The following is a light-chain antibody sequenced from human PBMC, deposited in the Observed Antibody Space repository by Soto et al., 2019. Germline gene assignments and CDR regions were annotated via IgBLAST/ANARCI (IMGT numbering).Light chain of an antibody. V-gene: IGKV1-5*01. J-gene: IGKJ1*01. CDR3: ENDTGYA. CDR2: HAS. Sequence: EIQVTQSPSALPASVGDRVTIACRASQGFXNWFAWYQQKQGTAPKRLIYHASNVQSGVPSRFSGSGSVTEFTLTMNGVQRDDFSTDDCENDTGYAFGQGTKV. CDR1: QGFXNW.